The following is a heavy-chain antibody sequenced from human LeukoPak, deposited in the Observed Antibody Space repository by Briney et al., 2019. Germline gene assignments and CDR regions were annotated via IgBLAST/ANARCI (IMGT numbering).Heavy chain of an antibody. CDR3: ARVRNYGSGSYYNDLYFDL. Sequence: SQTLSLTCAVSGGSISSGGYSWSWIRQPPGKGLEWIGYIYHSGSTYYNPSLKSRVTISVDRSKNQFSLKLSSVTAADTAVYYCARVRNYGSGSYYNDLYFDLWGRGTLVTVSS. V-gene: IGHV4-30-2*01. J-gene: IGHJ2*01. CDR2: IYHSGST. CDR1: GGSISSGGYS. D-gene: IGHD3-10*01.